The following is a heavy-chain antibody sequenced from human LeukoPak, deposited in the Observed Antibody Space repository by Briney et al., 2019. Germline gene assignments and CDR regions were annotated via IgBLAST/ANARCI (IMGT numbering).Heavy chain of an antibody. J-gene: IGHJ6*03. Sequence: SETLSLTCTVSDGSISSYFWSWIRQPPGQGLEWIGYISYSGTTNYSPSLRSRVTISVDTSKNQFSLKLSSVRAADTAVYYCAGGPAAIYMDVWGKGTTVTISS. CDR2: ISYSGTT. D-gene: IGHD2-2*02. V-gene: IGHV4-59*01. CDR3: AGGPAAIYMDV. CDR1: DGSISSYF.